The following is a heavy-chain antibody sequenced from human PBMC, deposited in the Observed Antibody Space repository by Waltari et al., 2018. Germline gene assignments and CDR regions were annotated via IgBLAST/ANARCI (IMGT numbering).Heavy chain of an antibody. CDR1: GFTFSAFW. Sequence: EVQLVESGGVLVQPGGSLRLSCVASGFTFSAFWMTWVRQTPEKRQEWVGNISRDGVTKYYVESVKGRFTFSEDNAKTSLYLQMSSLSVDDTAVYYCAREDRQNTKDYWGHGTLVTVS. CDR2: ISRDGVTK. D-gene: IGHD2-2*01. J-gene: IGHJ4*01. V-gene: IGHV3-7*01. CDR3: AREDRQNTKDY.